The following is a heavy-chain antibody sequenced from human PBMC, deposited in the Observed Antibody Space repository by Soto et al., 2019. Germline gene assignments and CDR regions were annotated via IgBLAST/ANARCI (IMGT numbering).Heavy chain of an antibody. CDR1: GGTFSSYT. Sequence: QVQLVQSGAEVKKPGSSVKVSCKASGGTFSSYTISWVRQAPGQGLEWMGRIIPILGIANYAQKFQGRVTITADKSTSTAYMELSSLRSEDTAVYYCASLFGSGSLNGFDPWGQGTLVTVSS. CDR3: ASLFGSGSLNGFDP. D-gene: IGHD3-10*01. J-gene: IGHJ5*02. V-gene: IGHV1-69*02. CDR2: IIPILGIA.